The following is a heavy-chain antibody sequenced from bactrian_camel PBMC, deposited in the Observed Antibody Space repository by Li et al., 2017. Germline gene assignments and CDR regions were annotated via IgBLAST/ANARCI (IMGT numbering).Heavy chain of an antibody. CDR1: GSGYVSGTYC. V-gene: IGHV3S1*01. D-gene: IGHD1*01. CDR2: IDGSGGWT. J-gene: IGHJ4*01. Sequence: SGGGSVQSGGSLRLSCAASGSGYVSGTYCLGWFRQVPGKEREGVAVIDGSGGWTQYADSVKGRFTISRDNAKNTLYLQMDNLNTDDTAVYYCSSRACMYGSSGQGTQVTVS.